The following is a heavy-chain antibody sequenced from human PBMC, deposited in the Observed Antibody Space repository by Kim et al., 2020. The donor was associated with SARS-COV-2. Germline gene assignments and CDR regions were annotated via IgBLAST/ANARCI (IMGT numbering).Heavy chain of an antibody. CDR3: ARDLAFWSESAYWYFDL. D-gene: IGHD2-21*01. CDR1: GFTFSDYY. J-gene: IGHJ2*01. V-gene: IGHV3-11*05. CDR2: ISSSSSYT. Sequence: GGSLRLSCAASGFTFSDYYMSWIRQAPGKGLEWVSYISSSSSYTNYADSVKGRFTISRDNAKNSLYLQMNSLRAEDTAVYYCARDLAFWSESAYWYFDLWGRGTLVTVSS.